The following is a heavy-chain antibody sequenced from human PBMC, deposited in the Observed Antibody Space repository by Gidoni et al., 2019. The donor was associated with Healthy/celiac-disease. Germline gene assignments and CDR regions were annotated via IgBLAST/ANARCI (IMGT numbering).Heavy chain of an antibody. CDR1: GFTVSKYG. CDR2: ISYDGSKK. V-gene: IGHV3-30*03. CDR3: VRDPNDFWSGYPSYFDY. J-gene: IGHJ4*02. Sequence: QVQLVESGGGVVQPGRSLRLYCAASGFTVSKYGINWVRHAPGKGLEWVEVISYDGSKKNYADSVEGRFTISRDNSKNTFYLQMNSLRAEDTAVYYCVRDPNDFWSGYPSYFDYWGQGTLVTVSS. D-gene: IGHD3-3*01.